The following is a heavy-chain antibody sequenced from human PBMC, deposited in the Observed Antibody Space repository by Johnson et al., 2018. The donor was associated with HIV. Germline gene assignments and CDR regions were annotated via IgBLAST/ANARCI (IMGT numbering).Heavy chain of an antibody. V-gene: IGHV3-9*01. CDR3: AKGYNWNSCES. D-gene: IGHD1-7*01. CDR1: GFTFDDYA. CDR2: ISWNSGSI. J-gene: IGHJ3*01. Sequence: VQLVESGGGLVQPGRSLRLSCAASGFTFDDYAMHWVRQAPGKGLEWVSGISWNSGSIGYADSVKGRFTISRDNAKNSLYLQMNSLRAEDTALYYCAKGYNWNSCESWGQGTMVTVSS.